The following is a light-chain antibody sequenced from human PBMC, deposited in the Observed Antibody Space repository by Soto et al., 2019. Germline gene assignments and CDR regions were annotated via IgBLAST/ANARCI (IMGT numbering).Light chain of an antibody. CDR2: GAS. J-gene: IGKJ1*01. CDR1: QTVSSC. Sequence: VVPHAPSTLSRLPGARAALSWRASQTVSSCLAWYQQKPGQAPRLLIYGASTMDSGIPARFSGSGSGTEFTLTISSLQSDDFAVYYCQHYNSYSGTFGQGTKVDIK. V-gene: IGKV3-15*01. CDR3: QHYNSYSGT.